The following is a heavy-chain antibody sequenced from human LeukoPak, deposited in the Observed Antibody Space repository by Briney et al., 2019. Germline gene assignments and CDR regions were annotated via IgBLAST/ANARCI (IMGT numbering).Heavy chain of an antibody. CDR1: GFTFSSYS. CDR3: AREEGLDHHGDH. J-gene: IGHJ4*02. Sequence: PGGSLRLSCAASGFTFSSYSMNWVRQAPGKGLEWVSSISSSSSYIYYADSVKGRFTISRDNAKNSLYLQMNSLRAEDTAVYYCAREEGLDHHGDHWGQGTLVTVSS. D-gene: IGHD1-14*01. V-gene: IGHV3-21*01. CDR2: ISSSSSYI.